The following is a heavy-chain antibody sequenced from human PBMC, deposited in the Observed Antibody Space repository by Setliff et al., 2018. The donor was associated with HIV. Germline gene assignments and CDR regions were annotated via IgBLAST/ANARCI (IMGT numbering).Heavy chain of an antibody. CDR3: ARDRGNRYGSGKDFDS. J-gene: IGHJ4*01. Sequence: SETLSLTCIVSGGSISTYYWSWIRQPAGEGLEWIGRIYPSGSTNYNPSLRSRVTLSVDTSKNHFSLKLNSVTAADTAVYYCARDRGNRYGSGKDFDSWGQGTLVTVSS. V-gene: IGHV4-4*07. CDR1: GGSISTYY. D-gene: IGHD3-10*01. CDR2: IYPSGST.